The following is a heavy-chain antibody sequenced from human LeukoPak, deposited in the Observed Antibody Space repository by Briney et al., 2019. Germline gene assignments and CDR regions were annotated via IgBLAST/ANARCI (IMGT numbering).Heavy chain of an antibody. CDR1: GGAISSSDYY. D-gene: IGHD3-10*01. J-gene: IGHJ4*02. CDR3: ARYYASGRYYFDY. CDR2: IYYNGRT. Sequence: SETLSLTCSVSGGAISSSDYYWAWIRQPPGKGLEWIGSIYYNGRTYSKPSLKSRVTISVGTSKKQFSLKLSSVTAAGTAVYFCARYYASGRYYFDYWGQGTMATVSS. V-gene: IGHV4-39*07.